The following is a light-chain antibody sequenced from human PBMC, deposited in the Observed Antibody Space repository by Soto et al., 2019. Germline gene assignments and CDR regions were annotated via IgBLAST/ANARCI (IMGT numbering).Light chain of an antibody. CDR1: QSISSGY. CDR2: GAS. CDR3: QRYGTSLTWT. J-gene: IGKJ1*01. V-gene: IGKV3-20*01. Sequence: ELVLTQSPGTLSVSPGERATLSCRGSQSISSGYLAWYQQKPGQAPRLLIYGASSRATGIPDRFSGSGSETDFTLTISRLEPEDFAVYYCQRYGTSLTWTFGQGTKVDIK.